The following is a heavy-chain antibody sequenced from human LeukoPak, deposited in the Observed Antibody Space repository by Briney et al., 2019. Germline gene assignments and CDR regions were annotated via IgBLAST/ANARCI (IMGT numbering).Heavy chain of an antibody. V-gene: IGHV1-18*01. D-gene: IGHD3-10*01. J-gene: IGHJ1*01. CDR2: ISVYNGNT. CDR1: GYTFTNYG. CDR3: ATTTTRLLWFGERRVRNREYFQH. Sequence: ASVKVSCKASGYTFTNYGITWVRQAPGQGLEWMGWISVYNGNTYYAQKLQSRVTMTTDTSTSTAYMELRSLRSDDTAVYYCATTTTRLLWFGERRVRNREYFQHWGQGTLVTVSS.